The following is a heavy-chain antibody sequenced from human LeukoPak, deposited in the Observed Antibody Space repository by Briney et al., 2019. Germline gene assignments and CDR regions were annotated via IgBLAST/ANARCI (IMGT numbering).Heavy chain of an antibody. CDR3: ARDPPAGTHYYYYMDV. Sequence: SETLSLTCTVSGYSISSGYYWGWIRQPPGKGLEWIGSIYHSGSTYYNPSLKSRVTISVDTSKNQFSLKLSSVTAADTAVYYCARDPPAGTHYYYYMDVWGKGTTVTVSS. CDR2: IYHSGST. CDR1: GYSISSGYY. V-gene: IGHV4-38-2*02. J-gene: IGHJ6*03. D-gene: IGHD1-1*01.